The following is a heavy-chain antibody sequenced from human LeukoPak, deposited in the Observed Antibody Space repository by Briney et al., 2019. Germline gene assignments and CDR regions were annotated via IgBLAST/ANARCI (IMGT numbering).Heavy chain of an antibody. V-gene: IGHV1-69*05. Sequence: GASVKVSCKASGGTFSSYAISWVRQAPGQGLEWMGGIIPIFGTANYAQKFQGRVTITTDESTSTAYMELSSLRSEDTAVYYCARDLQQLPSSPSGMDVWGQGTTVTVSS. CDR1: GGTFSSYA. CDR2: IIPIFGTA. CDR3: ARDLQQLPSSPSGMDV. J-gene: IGHJ6*02. D-gene: IGHD6-13*01.